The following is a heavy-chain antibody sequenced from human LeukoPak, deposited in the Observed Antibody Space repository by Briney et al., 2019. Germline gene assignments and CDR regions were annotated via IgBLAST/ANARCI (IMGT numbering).Heavy chain of an antibody. J-gene: IGHJ4*02. D-gene: IGHD1-26*01. CDR3: ARDRGEELGQPFDY. Sequence: GGSLRLSCAASGFTFSSYSMNWVRQAPGKGLEWVSSISSSSSYIYYANSVKGRFTISRDNAKNSLYLQMNILRAEDTAVYYCARDRGEELGQPFDYCGQGTLVTVSS. CDR2: ISSSSSYI. CDR1: GFTFSSYS. V-gene: IGHV3-21*01.